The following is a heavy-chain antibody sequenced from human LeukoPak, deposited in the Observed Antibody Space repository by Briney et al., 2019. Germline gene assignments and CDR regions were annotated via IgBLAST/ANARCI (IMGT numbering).Heavy chain of an antibody. D-gene: IGHD1-26*01. CDR3: ARQALVGATPDAFDI. V-gene: IGHV4-39*01. CDR1: GGSISSSSYY. J-gene: IGHJ3*02. Sequence: PSETLSLTCTVSGGSISSSSYYWGWIRQPPGKGLEWIGSIYYSGSTYYNPSLKSRVTISVDTSKNQFSLKLSSVTAADTAVYYCARQALVGATPDAFDIWGQGTMVTVSS. CDR2: IYYSGST.